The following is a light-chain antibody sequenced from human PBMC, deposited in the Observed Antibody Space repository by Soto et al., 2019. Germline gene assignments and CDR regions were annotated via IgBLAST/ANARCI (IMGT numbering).Light chain of an antibody. CDR3: QSYDSRLGGSV. Sequence: QSALTQPPSASGTPGQRVTISCSGSSSNIGSNTVNWYQQLPGTAPKLLIYSNNQRPSGVPDRFSGSKSGTSASLAISGLQSEDEADYYCQSYDSRLGGSVFGTGTKATVL. CDR2: SNN. CDR1: SSNIGSNT. V-gene: IGLV1-44*01. J-gene: IGLJ1*01.